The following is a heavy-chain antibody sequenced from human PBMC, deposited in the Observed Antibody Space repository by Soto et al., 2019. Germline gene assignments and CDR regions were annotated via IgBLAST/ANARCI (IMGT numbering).Heavy chain of an antibody. Sequence: ASVKVSCKASGFSLSDDGINWMRQAPGQGLQWVGWISPYNDVTNYVQELRDRVTLTTDTSTSTAYLELRSLRSDDTAVYYCARSEVPAAMGGSLDPWGQGTLVTVSS. CDR3: ARSEVPAAMGGSLDP. V-gene: IGHV1-18*01. J-gene: IGHJ5*02. D-gene: IGHD2-2*01. CDR2: ISPYNDVT. CDR1: GFSLSDDG.